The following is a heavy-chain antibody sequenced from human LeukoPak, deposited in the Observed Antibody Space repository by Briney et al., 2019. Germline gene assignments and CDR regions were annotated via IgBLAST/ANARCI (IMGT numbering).Heavy chain of an antibody. CDR3: AKGVGYCSGGSCQQFDY. CDR2: ISGSGGST. CDR1: GFTFSSSA. Sequence: PGGSLRLSCAASGFTFSSSAMNWVRQAPGKGLEWVSAISGSGGSTYYADSVKGRFTISRDNSKNTLYLQMNSLRAEDTAVYYCAKGVGYCSGGSCQQFDYWGQGTLVTVSS. J-gene: IGHJ4*02. D-gene: IGHD2-15*01. V-gene: IGHV3-23*01.